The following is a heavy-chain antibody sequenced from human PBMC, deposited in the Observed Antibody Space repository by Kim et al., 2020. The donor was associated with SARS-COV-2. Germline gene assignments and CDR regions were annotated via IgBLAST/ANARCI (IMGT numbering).Heavy chain of an antibody. Sequence: GGSLRLSCAASGFTFNNYGMTWVRQAPGKGLEWVSCIGGSRGGTFYADSVKGRFSISRDNSTKTMFLQMNSLRAEDTALYYCAKNCGCSCYSALDVLGQG. V-gene: IGHV3-23*01. CDR1: GFTFNNYG. CDR3: AKNCGCSCYSALDV. CDR2: IGGSRGGT. J-gene: IGHJ6*02. D-gene: IGHD5-12*01.